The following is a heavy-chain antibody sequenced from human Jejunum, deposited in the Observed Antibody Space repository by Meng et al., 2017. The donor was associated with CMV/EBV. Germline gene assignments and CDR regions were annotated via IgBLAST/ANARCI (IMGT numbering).Heavy chain of an antibody. CDR1: GFPVSGHY. V-gene: IGHV3-66*01. D-gene: IGHD6-6*01. J-gene: IGHJ4*02. Sequence: EGELVESGGALFRSGGSLRLSCAASGFPVSGHYMTWVRQAPGGGLEWVSVIYTYGSTYYADSVKGRFTISRDISKNTLYLQMNNLRADDTAMYYCARDIYSSSLNWGYWGQGTLVTVSS. CDR2: IYTYGST. CDR3: ARDIYSSSLNWGY.